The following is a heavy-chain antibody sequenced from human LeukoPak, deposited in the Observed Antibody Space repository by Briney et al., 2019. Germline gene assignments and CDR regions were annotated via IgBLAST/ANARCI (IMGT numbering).Heavy chain of an antibody. CDR1: GGSISSYY. CDR3: ARDGRFGELFP. J-gene: IGHJ5*02. D-gene: IGHD3-10*01. CDR2: IYTSGST. V-gene: IGHV4-4*07. Sequence: SETLSLTCTVSGGSISSYYWSWIRQPAGKGLEWIGRIYTSGSTNYNPSPKSRVTMSVGTSKNQFSLKLSSVTAADTAVYYCARDGRFGELFPWGQGTLVTVSS.